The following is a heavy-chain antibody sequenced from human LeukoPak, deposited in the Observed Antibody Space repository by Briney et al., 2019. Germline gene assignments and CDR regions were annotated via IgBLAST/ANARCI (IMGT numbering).Heavy chain of an antibody. V-gene: IGHV1-18*01. CDR1: GCTFTSYG. CDR3: ARDGCSSTSCYYYYYYGMDV. CDR2: ISAYNGNT. J-gene: IGHJ6*02. Sequence: GASVKVSCKASGCTFTSYGISWVRQAPGQGLEWMGWISAYNGNTNYAQKLQGRVTMTTDTSTSTAYMELRSLRSDDTAVYYCARDGCSSTSCYYYYYYGMDVWGQGTTVTVSS. D-gene: IGHD2-2*01.